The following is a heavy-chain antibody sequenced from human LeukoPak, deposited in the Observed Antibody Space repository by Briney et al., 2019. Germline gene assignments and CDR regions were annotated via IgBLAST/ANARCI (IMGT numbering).Heavy chain of an antibody. CDR1: GFTFNNCE. D-gene: IGHD1-14*01. J-gene: IGHJ3*01. CDR2: VGIAGDT. V-gene: IGHV3-13*01. CDR3: AREGRMGTADAFDV. Sequence: GGSLRLSCAAPGFTFNNCEMHWVRQTAGKGLEWVSAVGIAGDTFYAGSVKGRFSISRDNAESSLFLQMNSLRAGDTAVYYCAREGRMGTADAFDVWGQGTMVTVSS.